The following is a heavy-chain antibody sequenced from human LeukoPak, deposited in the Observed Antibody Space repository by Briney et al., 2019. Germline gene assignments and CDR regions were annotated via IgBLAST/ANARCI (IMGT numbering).Heavy chain of an antibody. Sequence: SVKVSCKASGGTFSSYAISWVRQAPGQGLEWMGGIIPIFGTANYVQKFQGRVTITADESTSTAYMELSSLRSEDTAVYYCARDRRRGTTNWFDPWGQGTLVTVSS. J-gene: IGHJ5*02. CDR3: ARDRRRGTTNWFDP. CDR1: GGTFSSYA. V-gene: IGHV1-69*13. D-gene: IGHD1-7*01. CDR2: IIPIFGTA.